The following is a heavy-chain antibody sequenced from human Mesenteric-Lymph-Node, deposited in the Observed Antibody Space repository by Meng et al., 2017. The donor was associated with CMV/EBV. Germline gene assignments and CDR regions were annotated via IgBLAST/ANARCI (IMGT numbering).Heavy chain of an antibody. J-gene: IGHJ4*02. CDR3: ARAGYSRSWYGEGFDL. V-gene: IGHV3-30*04. Sequence: SGFTFSIYSMYCVRQAPVKGLEWVTVISYDGSKKYYADFVKGRFTITRDNSKNTLDLHMNSLRPEDTAVYYCARAGYSRSWYGEGFDLWGQGNLVTVSS. D-gene: IGHD6-13*01. CDR1: GFTFSIYS. CDR2: ISYDGSKK.